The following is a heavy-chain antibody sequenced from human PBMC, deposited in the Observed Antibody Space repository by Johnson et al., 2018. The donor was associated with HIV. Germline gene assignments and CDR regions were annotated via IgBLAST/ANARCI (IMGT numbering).Heavy chain of an antibody. V-gene: IGHV3-66*02. J-gene: IGHJ3*02. CDR3: AREPGYGSGSYRGNAFDI. CDR1: GFTVSTNY. CDR2: IYSGGST. Sequence: VQLVESGGTVVQPGRSLRLSCAASGFTVSTNYMSWVRQAPGKGLEWVSVIYSGGSTYYADSVKGRFTISRDNSKNTLSLQMSSLRAEDPAVYYCAREPGYGSGSYRGNAFDIWGQGTMVTVSS. D-gene: IGHD3-10*01.